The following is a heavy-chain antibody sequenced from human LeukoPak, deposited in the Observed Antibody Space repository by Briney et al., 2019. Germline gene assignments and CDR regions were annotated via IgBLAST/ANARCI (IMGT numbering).Heavy chain of an antibody. V-gene: IGHV3-11*01. D-gene: IGHD2-15*01. Sequence: GGSLRLSCAASGFIFSDYYMTWIRQAPGKGLEWIAHISGSGSSKDYATSLRGRCSVSRENAENKLYLHITNVTVEDTAIYYCARRYLMAATPLDSWGKGTLVTVSS. CDR3: ARRYLMAATPLDS. CDR2: ISGSGSSK. J-gene: IGHJ5*01. CDR1: GFIFSDYY.